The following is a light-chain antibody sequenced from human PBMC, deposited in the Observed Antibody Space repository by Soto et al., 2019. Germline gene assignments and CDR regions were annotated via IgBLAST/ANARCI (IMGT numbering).Light chain of an antibody. CDR1: DSNVGSTA. CDR3: SAWDDSLHVWL. Sequence: QPVLTQPPSVSGAPGQRVTISCSGSDSNVGSTAVNWYQQVPGTAPKLLIFINNQRPSGVPDRFSGSKSGTSASLAISGLQAEDEADYYCSAWDDSLHVWLFGGGTKLTVL. CDR2: INN. J-gene: IGLJ3*02. V-gene: IGLV1-44*01.